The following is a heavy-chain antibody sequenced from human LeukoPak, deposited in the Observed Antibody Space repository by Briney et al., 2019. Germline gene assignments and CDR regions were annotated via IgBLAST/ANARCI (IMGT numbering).Heavy chain of an antibody. Sequence: GASVTVSCKASGYTFTAYHMHWVRQAPGQGLEWIGWINPNSGGTNYAHKFQGRVTMTRDTSISTAYMELSSLRSDDTAVYYCAKTLDSAMVSFMGYWGQGTLVTVST. V-gene: IGHV1-2*02. J-gene: IGHJ4*02. CDR3: AKTLDSAMVSFMGY. D-gene: IGHD5-18*01. CDR2: INPNSGGT. CDR1: GYTFTAYH.